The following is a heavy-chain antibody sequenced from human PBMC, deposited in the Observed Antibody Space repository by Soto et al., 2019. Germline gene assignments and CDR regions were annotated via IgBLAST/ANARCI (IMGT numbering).Heavy chain of an antibody. Sequence: SETPSLTCTVSGGSISSGDYYWSWIRQPPGKGLEWIGYIYYSGSTYYNPSLKSRVTISVDTSKNQFSLKLSSVTAADTAVYYCARYCISTSCPYYFDYWGQGTLVTVSS. CDR2: IYYSGST. V-gene: IGHV4-30-4*01. D-gene: IGHD2-2*01. J-gene: IGHJ4*02. CDR3: ARYCISTSCPYYFDY. CDR1: GGSISSGDYY.